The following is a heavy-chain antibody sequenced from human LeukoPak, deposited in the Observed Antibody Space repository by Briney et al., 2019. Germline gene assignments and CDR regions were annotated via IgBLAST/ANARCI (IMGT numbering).Heavy chain of an antibody. V-gene: IGHV3-30*02. D-gene: IGHD1-26*01. J-gene: IGHJ4*02. CDR1: GFTLSSYG. CDR3: ERDGEWEQTEGSYFDY. CDR2: IRYDGSNK. Sequence: GGSLRLSCAASGFTLSSYGMQWVRQAPGKGLEWVAFIRYDGSNKYYTDSVKGRFTISRDYSKNTLYLQMNSLRAEDTAVYYCERDGEWEQTEGSYFDYWGQGTLVTVSS.